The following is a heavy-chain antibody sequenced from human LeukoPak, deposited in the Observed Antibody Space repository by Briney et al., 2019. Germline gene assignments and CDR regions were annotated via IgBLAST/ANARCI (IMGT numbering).Heavy chain of an antibody. CDR1: GGTFSSYA. J-gene: IGHJ5*02. CDR3: ARVCSSGCHTGCDP. D-gene: IGHD6-25*01. CDR2: ISAYNGNT. Sequence: ASVKVSCKASGGTFSSYAISWVRQAPGQGLEWMGWISAYNGNTKNAQKFQDRVTMTTDASTSTAYMELRSLTSDDTAVYYCARVCSSGCHTGCDPWGQGTQVTVSS. V-gene: IGHV1-18*01.